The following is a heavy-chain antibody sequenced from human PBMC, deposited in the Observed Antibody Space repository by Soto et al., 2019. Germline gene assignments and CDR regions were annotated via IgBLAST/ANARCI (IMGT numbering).Heavy chain of an antibody. CDR3: ARGYSSSWTYNWFDP. Sequence: SLRLSCAASGFSFSDYYMTWIRQAPGKGLEWVSYISSSGGTKYHADSVKGRFTISRDNAKNSLYLQMNSLRAEDTAVYYCARGYSSSWTYNWFDPWGQGTLVTVSS. D-gene: IGHD6-13*01. J-gene: IGHJ5*02. V-gene: IGHV3-11*01. CDR2: ISSSGGTK. CDR1: GFSFSDYY.